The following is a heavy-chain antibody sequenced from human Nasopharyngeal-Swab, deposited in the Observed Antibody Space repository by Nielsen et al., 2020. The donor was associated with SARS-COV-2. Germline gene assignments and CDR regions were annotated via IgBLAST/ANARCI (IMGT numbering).Heavy chain of an antibody. CDR1: EFTFSSYS. Sequence: GGSLRLSCAASEFTFSSYSMNWVRQAAGKGLEWVSSISSSSSFIYYADSVKGRFTISRDNAKNSLYLQMNSLRGEDTAVYYCAKTPGNYHYYMDVWGKGTTVTVSS. J-gene: IGHJ6*03. CDR2: ISSSSSFI. CDR3: AKTPGNYHYYMDV. V-gene: IGHV3-21*01.